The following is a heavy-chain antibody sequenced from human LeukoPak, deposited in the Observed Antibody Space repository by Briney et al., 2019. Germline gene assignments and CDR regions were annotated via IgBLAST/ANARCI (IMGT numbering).Heavy chain of an antibody. CDR1: RLTFTTYA. V-gene: IGHV3-23*01. CDR3: AMGTYFDY. Sequence: GGSLRLSCAASRLTFTTYAMTWVRQAPGKGLEWVSTISDSDASTFYADSVKGRFTISRDSSKHTVFLQMNSLRAEDTAIYFCAMGTYFDYWGQGTLVTAS. J-gene: IGHJ4*02. CDR2: ISDSDAST. D-gene: IGHD7-27*01.